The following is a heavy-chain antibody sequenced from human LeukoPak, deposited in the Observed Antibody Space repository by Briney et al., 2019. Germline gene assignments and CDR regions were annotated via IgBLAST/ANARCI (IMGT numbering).Heavy chain of an antibody. D-gene: IGHD3-10*01. J-gene: IGHJ4*02. CDR1: GGTFSSYA. CDR3: ARGWGRITMVRGVIVDY. Sequence: GASVKVSCKASGGTFSSYAISWVRQAPGQGLEWMGGIIPIFGTANYAQKFQGRVTITADKSTSTAYMELSSLRSEDTAVYYCARGWGRITMVRGVIVDYWGQGTLVTVSS. V-gene: IGHV1-69*06. CDR2: IIPIFGTA.